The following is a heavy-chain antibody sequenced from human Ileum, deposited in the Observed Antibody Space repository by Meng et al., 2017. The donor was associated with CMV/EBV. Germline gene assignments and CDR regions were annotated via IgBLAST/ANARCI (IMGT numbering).Heavy chain of an antibody. CDR2: IHPSGST. V-gene: IGHV4-34*01. Sequence: LACCVYCGSFSNHYWSWFRQSPGKGLEWIGEIHPSGSTYYNPSLNRRVPMSVDTSKNQFSLNLRSVTAADTAVYYCSRGADAYKSGRSWGQGTLVTVSS. CDR1: CGSFSNHY. CDR3: SRGADAYKSGRS. D-gene: IGHD5-24*01. J-gene: IGHJ5*02.